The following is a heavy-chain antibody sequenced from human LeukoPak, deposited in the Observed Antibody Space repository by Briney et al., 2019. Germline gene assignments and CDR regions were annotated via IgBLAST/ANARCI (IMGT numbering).Heavy chain of an antibody. CDR3: ARQHYDSSDLFDY. CDR2: IYPGDSDT. CDR1: GYSFTSYW. J-gene: IGHJ4*02. V-gene: IGHV5-51*01. Sequence: PGESLKISCKGSGYSFTSYWIGWVRQMPRKGLEWMGIIYPGDSDTRYSPSFQGQVTISADKSISTAYLQWSSLKASDTAMYYCARQHYDSSDLFDYWGQGTLVTVSS. D-gene: IGHD3-22*01.